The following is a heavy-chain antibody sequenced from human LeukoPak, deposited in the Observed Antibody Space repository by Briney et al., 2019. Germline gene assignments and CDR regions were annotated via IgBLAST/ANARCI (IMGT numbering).Heavy chain of an antibody. CDR2: ITGSSSYI. CDR3: ARVIRPGAFDL. CDR1: GFTFSTYN. D-gene: IGHD6-6*01. J-gene: IGHJ3*01. V-gene: IGHV3-21*01. Sequence: SGGSLRLSCAASGFTFSTYNMNWVRQAPGKGLQWVSSITGSSSYIYYVDSVKGRFTISRDNAKNSLYLQMNSLRAEDTAVYYCARVIRPGAFDLWGQGTMVTVSS.